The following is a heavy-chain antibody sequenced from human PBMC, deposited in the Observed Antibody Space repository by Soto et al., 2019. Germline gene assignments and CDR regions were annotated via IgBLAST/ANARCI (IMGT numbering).Heavy chain of an antibody. J-gene: IGHJ4*02. CDR2: ISYDGSNK. V-gene: IGHV3-30*03. CDR1: GFTFSSYG. CDR3: ADGGQMLVVAASDFDY. D-gene: IGHD2-15*01. Sequence: PGGSLRLSCAASGFTFSSYGMHWVRQAPGKGLEWVAVISYDGSNKYYADSVKGRFTISRDNSKNTLYLQMNSLRAEDTAVYYWADGGQMLVVAASDFDYWGQGTLVTVSS.